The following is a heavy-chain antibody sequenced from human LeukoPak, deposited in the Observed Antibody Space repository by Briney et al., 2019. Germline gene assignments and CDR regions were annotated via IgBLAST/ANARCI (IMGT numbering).Heavy chain of an antibody. V-gene: IGHV1-69*04. CDR3: ARDRSGSYSVD. CDR1: GGTSSSYA. CDR2: IIPILGIA. Sequence: SVKVSCKASGGTSSSYAISWVRQAPGQGLEWMGRIIPILGIANYAQKFQGRVTITADKSTSTAYMELSSLRSEDTAVYYCARDRSGSYSVDWGQGTLVTVSS. D-gene: IGHD3-10*01. J-gene: IGHJ4*02.